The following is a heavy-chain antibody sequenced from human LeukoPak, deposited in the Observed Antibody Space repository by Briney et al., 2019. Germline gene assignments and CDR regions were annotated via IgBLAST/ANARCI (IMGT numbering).Heavy chain of an antibody. J-gene: IGHJ6*03. CDR3: ARIPGRLRADYYYYYMDV. CDR1: GYTFINHW. Sequence: ASVKVSCKASGYTFINHWMHWVRQAPEQGLEWMGWISAYNGNTNYAQKLQGRVTMTTDTSTSTAYMELRSLRSDDTAVYYCARIPGRLRADYYYYYMDVWGKGTTVTVSS. CDR2: ISAYNGNT. D-gene: IGHD5-12*01. V-gene: IGHV1-18*04.